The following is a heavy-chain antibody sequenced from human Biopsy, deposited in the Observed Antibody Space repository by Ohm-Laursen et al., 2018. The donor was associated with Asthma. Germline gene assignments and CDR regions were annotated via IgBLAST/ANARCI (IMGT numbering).Heavy chain of an antibody. CDR1: GGTFNTYV. Sequence: SSVKVSCKSLGGTFNTYVIGWVRQAPGQGLEWMGGINSVFGTTTYPQKFQDRVTITADDSTSTGYMELSSLRSEDTAVYYCARKGGSCNSRTRFSMGLWGQGTLVTVSS. J-gene: IGHJ4*02. V-gene: IGHV1-69*01. CDR2: INSVFGTT. D-gene: IGHD2/OR15-2a*01. CDR3: ARKGGSCNSRTRFSMGL.